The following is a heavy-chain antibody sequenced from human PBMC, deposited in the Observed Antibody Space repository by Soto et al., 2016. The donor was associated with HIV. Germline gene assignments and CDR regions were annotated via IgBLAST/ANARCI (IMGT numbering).Heavy chain of an antibody. D-gene: IGHD3-22*01. V-gene: IGHV3-21*01. J-gene: IGHJ3*02. CDR2: ISITSTYI. CDR1: GFTFSSYS. CDR3: ARDREYYYDSSGYYYESGXFDI. Sequence: EVQLVESGGGLVKPGGSLRLSCAVSGFTFSSYSMNWVRQAPGKGLEWVSSISITSTYIYYADSVKGRFTISRDNAKNSLYLQMNSLRAEDTAVYYCARDREYYYDSSGYYYESGXFDIWGQGTMVTVSS.